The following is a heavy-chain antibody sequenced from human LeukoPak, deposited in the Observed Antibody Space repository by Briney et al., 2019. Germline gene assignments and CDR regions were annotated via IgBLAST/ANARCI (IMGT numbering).Heavy chain of an antibody. Sequence: SETLSLTCAVYGGSFSGYYWSWIRQPPGKGLEWIGEINHSGSTNYNPSLKSRVTISADTSKNQFSLKLSSVTAAGTAVYYCATLWLRGLVAFDIWGQGTMVTVSS. J-gene: IGHJ3*02. CDR3: ATLWLRGLVAFDI. D-gene: IGHD5-18*01. CDR1: GGSFSGYY. V-gene: IGHV4-34*01. CDR2: INHSGST.